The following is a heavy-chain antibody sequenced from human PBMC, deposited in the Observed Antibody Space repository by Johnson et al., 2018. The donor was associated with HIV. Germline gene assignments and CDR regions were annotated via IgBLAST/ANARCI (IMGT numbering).Heavy chain of an antibody. V-gene: IGHV3-15*01. CDR1: GFTFDDYA. D-gene: IGHD1-1*01. CDR2: VKGETDGATR. J-gene: IGHJ3*02. CDR3: TTGLYWNDAFDS. Sequence: VQLVESGGGLVQPGRSLRLSCAASGFTFDDYAMHWVRQAPGKGLEWVGRVKGETDGATRDYAAPVKGRFTISRDGSKNTIYLRMKSLKTEDTGIYYCTTGLYWNDAFDSWGKGTMVTVSS.